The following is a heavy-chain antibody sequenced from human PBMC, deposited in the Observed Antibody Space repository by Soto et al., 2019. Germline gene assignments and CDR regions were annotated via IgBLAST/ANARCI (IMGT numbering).Heavy chain of an antibody. D-gene: IGHD3-3*01. J-gene: IGHJ6*02. Sequence: QVQLQQWGAGLLKPSETLSLTCAVYGGSFTGYYWTWIRQTPGKGLEWIGEINYRGSTYYNPSLESRITMAVDTSKNQFSLKLSSVTTADTAVYFCVRGQPHRITIFEVVIRSYDYRMDVWGQGTTVTVSS. V-gene: IGHV4-34*01. CDR2: INYRGST. CDR1: GGSFTGYY. CDR3: VRGQPHRITIFEVVIRSYDYRMDV.